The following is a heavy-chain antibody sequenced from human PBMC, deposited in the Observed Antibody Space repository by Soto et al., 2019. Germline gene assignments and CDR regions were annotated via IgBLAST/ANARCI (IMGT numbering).Heavy chain of an antibody. CDR3: ARHIFDSWKGYRYYYYMDV. J-gene: IGHJ6*03. V-gene: IGHV4-59*08. Sequence: QVQLQESGPGLVKPSETLSLTCSVPGGSIRSHNWSWIRQPPGKGLEWIGCMYYSAMTEYNPSLKSRVTITADTSNNQVSLKLSSVTAADTAVYYCARHIFDSWKGYRYYYYMDVWGKGTAVTVSS. D-gene: IGHD3-3*01. CDR1: GGSIRSHN. CDR2: MYYSAMT.